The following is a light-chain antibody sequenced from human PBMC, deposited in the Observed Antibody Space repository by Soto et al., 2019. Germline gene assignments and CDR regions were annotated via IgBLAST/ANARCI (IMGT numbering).Light chain of an antibody. J-gene: IGKJ1*01. Sequence: GSTHTKNTVPVSPVERAPPSCRASQSVSSNLAWYQQKPGQAPRLLIYGASTRATGIPARFSGSGSGTEFTLTISSLQSEDFAVYYCQQYNILPCPFGQ. CDR1: QSVSSN. CDR2: GAS. V-gene: IGKV3-15*01. CDR3: QQYNILPCP.